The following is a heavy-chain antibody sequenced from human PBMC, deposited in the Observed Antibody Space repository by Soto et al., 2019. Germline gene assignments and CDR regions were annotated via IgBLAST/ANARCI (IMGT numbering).Heavy chain of an antibody. CDR2: IYYSGST. CDR1: GGSISSYY. Sequence: SETLSLTCTVSGGSISSYYWSWIRQPPGKGLEWIGYIYYSGSTNYNPSLKSRVTISVDTSKNQFSLKLSSVTAADTAVYYCAREKAARLDYWGQGTLVTVSS. V-gene: IGHV4-59*01. D-gene: IGHD6-6*01. J-gene: IGHJ4*02. CDR3: AREKAARLDY.